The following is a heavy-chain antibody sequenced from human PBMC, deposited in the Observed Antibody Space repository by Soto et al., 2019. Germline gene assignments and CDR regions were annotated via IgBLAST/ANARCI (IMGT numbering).Heavy chain of an antibody. CDR2: IKADGSEM. J-gene: IGHJ4*02. CDR3: AVGGHIEY. CDR1: GFSFSTFW. V-gene: IGHV3-7*03. D-gene: IGHD3-16*01. Sequence: EVQLVESGGGLVQPGGSLRLSCAASGFSFSTFWMSWVRQAPGKGLEWVANIKADGSEMYYVDSVKGRFTISRDNAQTSVFLQVNSLRVEDTALYYCAVGGHIEYCGQGTLVTVSS.